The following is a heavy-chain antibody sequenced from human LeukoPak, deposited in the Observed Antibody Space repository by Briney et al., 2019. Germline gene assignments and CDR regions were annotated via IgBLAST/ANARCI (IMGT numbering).Heavy chain of an antibody. D-gene: IGHD2-2*01. CDR1: GGSFSGYY. J-gene: IGHJ5*02. CDR2: INHSGST. CDR3: ARGRPNFYCSSTSCYRPRWFDP. V-gene: IGHV4-34*01. Sequence: SETLSLTCAVYGGSFSGYYWSWIRQPPGKGLEWIGEINHSGSTYYNPSLKSRVTISVDTSKNQFSLKLSSVTAADTAVYYCARGRPNFYCSSTSCYRPRWFDPWGQGTLVTVSS.